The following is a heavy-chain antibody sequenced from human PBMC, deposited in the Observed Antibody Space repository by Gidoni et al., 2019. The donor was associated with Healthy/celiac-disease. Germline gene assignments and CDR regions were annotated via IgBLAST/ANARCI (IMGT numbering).Heavy chain of an antibody. J-gene: IGHJ4*02. CDR3: AKGPDYGDPGYYFDY. CDR1: GFTFSSDA. Sequence: EVQLLESGGGLVQPGGSLRLSCAASGFTFSSDAMSCVRQAPGKGLEWVSAIRGSGGSTYYADSVKGRFPISRDNSKNTLYLQMNSLRAEDTAVYYCAKGPDYGDPGYYFDYWGQGTLVTVSS. V-gene: IGHV3-23*01. CDR2: IRGSGGST. D-gene: IGHD4-17*01.